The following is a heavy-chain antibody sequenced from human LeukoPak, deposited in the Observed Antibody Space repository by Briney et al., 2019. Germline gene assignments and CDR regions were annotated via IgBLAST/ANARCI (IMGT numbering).Heavy chain of an antibody. CDR3: ACSSTTGKGWFDP. V-gene: IGHV1-2*02. D-gene: IGHD2-2*01. Sequence: ASVKVSCKASGYTFTGYYMHWVRQAPGQGLEWMGWINPNSGGTNYAQKFQGRVTMTRDTSISTAYMELSRLRSDDTAVYYCACSSTTGKGWFDPWGQGTLVTVSS. CDR1: GYTFTGYY. J-gene: IGHJ5*02. CDR2: INPNSGGT.